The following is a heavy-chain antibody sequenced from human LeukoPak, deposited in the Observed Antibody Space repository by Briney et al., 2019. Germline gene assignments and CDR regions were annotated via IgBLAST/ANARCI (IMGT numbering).Heavy chain of an antibody. V-gene: IGHV1-2*02. D-gene: IGHD3-9*01. CDR1: GYTFTGYY. CDR2: INPNSGGT. J-gene: IGHJ5*02. CDR3: ARVLYRLTGYSKYNWFDP. Sequence: ASVKVSCKASGYTFTGYYMHWVRQAPGQGLEWMGWINPNSGGTNYAQKFQGRVTMTRDTSISTAYMELSRLRSDDTAVYYCARVLYRLTGYSKYNWFDPWGQGTLVTVPS.